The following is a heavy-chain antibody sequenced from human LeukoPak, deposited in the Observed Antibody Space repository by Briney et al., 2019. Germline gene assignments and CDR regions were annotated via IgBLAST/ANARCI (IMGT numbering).Heavy chain of an antibody. D-gene: IGHD6-13*01. J-gene: IGHJ5*02. CDR2: INHSGST. CDR1: GGSFSGFY. V-gene: IGHV4-34*01. Sequence: SEALSLTCAVYGGSFSGFYWSWIRQPPGRGLEWIGEINHSGSTNYNPSLKSRVTISVDTSKNQFSLKLNSVTAADTAVYYCARALSSSWYEAWGQGTLVTVSS. CDR3: ARALSSSWYEA.